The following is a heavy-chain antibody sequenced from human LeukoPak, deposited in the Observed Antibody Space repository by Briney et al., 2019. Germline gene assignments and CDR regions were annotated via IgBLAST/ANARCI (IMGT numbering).Heavy chain of an antibody. Sequence: GESLKISCKASGYTLTNNAIHWVRQAPGQRLEWMGWFNSDTGNTEYSQKFQGRVSISRDTSANTAYMELNRLRPEDTAVFYCVRGGPNKSGWTLDYWGQGTLVTVSS. D-gene: IGHD6-19*01. V-gene: IGHV1-3*01. J-gene: IGHJ4*02. CDR2: FNSDTGNT. CDR3: VRGGPNKSGWTLDY. CDR1: GYTLTNNA.